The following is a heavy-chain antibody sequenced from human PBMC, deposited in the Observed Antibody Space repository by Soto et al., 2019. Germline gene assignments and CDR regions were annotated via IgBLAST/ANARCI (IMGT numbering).Heavy chain of an antibody. Sequence: VKVSCKASGGTFSSYAISWVRQAPGQGLEWMGGIIPIFGTANYAQKFQGRVTITADESTSTAYMELSSLRSEDTAVYYCARGGEPWFGELLLGLVYYYYGMDVWGQGTTVTVSS. CDR3: ARGGEPWFGELLLGLVYYYYGMDV. J-gene: IGHJ6*02. V-gene: IGHV1-69*01. CDR2: IIPIFGTA. CDR1: GGTFSSYA. D-gene: IGHD3-10*01.